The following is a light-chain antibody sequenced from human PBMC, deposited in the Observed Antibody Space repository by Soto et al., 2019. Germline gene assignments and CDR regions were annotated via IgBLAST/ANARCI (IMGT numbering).Light chain of an antibody. CDR2: AAS. Sequence: DIQMTQSPSSLSASVGDRVTITCRASQRVSTYLNWYQQKPGKAPKLLIYAASSLQSGVPSRFSSSASGTDFTLTISNLQPEDSATYYCQQSYSAPRTFGQGTKVEIK. CDR3: QQSYSAPRT. CDR1: QRVSTY. J-gene: IGKJ1*01. V-gene: IGKV1-39*01.